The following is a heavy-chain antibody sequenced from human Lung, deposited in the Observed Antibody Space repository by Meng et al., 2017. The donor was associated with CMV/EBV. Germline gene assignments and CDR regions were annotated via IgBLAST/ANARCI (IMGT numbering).Heavy chain of an antibody. CDR3: ARVPSSGYSPFDS. CDR2: INQEGNWR. J-gene: IGHJ4*02. Sequence: GGSLRLXCAASGFNVGTYWMTWVRQAPGKGLQWVANINQEGNWRAYVDSVKGRFTISRDNARNSVYLQMNSLRPEDTGVFYCARVPSSGYSPFDSWGPGTXVTVYS. V-gene: IGHV3-7*04. D-gene: IGHD3-22*01. CDR1: GFNVGTYW.